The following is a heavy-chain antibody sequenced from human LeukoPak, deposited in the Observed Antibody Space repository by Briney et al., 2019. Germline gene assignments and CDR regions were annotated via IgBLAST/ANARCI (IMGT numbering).Heavy chain of an antibody. V-gene: IGHV3-23*01. CDR3: AKEVAGTGKAFDC. CDR2: ISASGDST. Sequence: PGGSLRLSCAASGFTFSSYAMSWVRQAPGKGLEWVSTISASGDSTYYAASVKGRFTISRDNSKNTLFLQMNSLRAEDTAVYYCAKEVAGTGKAFDCWGQGTLVTVSS. CDR1: GFTFSSYA. J-gene: IGHJ4*02. D-gene: IGHD6-19*01.